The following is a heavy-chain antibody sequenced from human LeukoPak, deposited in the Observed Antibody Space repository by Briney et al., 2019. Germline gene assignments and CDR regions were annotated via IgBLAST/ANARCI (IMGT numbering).Heavy chain of an antibody. CDR3: ARDLLAVPGTARSSWFDP. J-gene: IGHJ5*02. Sequence: ASVKVSCKASGYTFTGYYMHWVRQAPGQGLEWMGWINPNSGGTNYAQKFQGRVTMTRDTSISTAYMELSRLRSDDTAVYYCARDLLAVPGTARSSWFDPWGQGTLVTVSS. CDR1: GYTFTGYY. V-gene: IGHV1-2*02. D-gene: IGHD6-19*01. CDR2: INPNSGGT.